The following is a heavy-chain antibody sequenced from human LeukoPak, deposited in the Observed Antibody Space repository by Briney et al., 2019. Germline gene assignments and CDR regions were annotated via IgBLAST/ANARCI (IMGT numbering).Heavy chain of an antibody. D-gene: IGHD3-22*01. V-gene: IGHV3-30*07. J-gene: IGHJ4*02. Sequence: DSVKGRFTISRDNSKNTLYLEMNSLRAEDTAVYYCARDYYYDSSGYWDYYFDYWGQGTLVSVPS. CDR3: ARDYYYDSSGYWDYYFDY.